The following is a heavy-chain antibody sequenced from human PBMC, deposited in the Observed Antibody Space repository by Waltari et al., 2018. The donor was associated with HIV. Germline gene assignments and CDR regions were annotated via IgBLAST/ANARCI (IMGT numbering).Heavy chain of an antibody. Sequence: QVQLVQSGAEVKKPGASVKLSCKASGYTFTSYDINWVRQATGQGLEWMGWMNPNSGNTGYAQKFQGRVTMTRNTSISTAFMEVSSLRSEDTAVYYCARVYYDSSGYYGAAGYWGQGTLVTVSS. V-gene: IGHV1-8*01. D-gene: IGHD3-22*01. CDR2: MNPNSGNT. CDR3: ARVYYDSSGYYGAAGY. CDR1: GYTFTSYD. J-gene: IGHJ4*02.